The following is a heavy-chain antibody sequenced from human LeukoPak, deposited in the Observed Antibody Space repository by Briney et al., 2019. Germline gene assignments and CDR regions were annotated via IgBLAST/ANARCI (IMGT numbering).Heavy chain of an antibody. CDR3: ARGPWELQHFDY. CDR2: IIPIFGTA. CDR1: GGTFSSYA. Sequence: SVKVSCKASGGTFSSYAISWVRQAPGQGLEWMGGIIPIFGTANYAQKFQGRVTITADESTSTAYMELSSLRSEDTAVYYCARGPWELQHFDYWGQGTLVTVSS. D-gene: IGHD1-26*01. V-gene: IGHV1-69*13. J-gene: IGHJ4*02.